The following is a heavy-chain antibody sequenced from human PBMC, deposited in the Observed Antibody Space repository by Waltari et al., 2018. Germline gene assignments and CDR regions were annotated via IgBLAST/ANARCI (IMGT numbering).Heavy chain of an antibody. Sequence: QVQLVESGGGVVQPGMSLRLSCAASGFSLRSFGMHWVRQAPGKGLEWVALTWFDGSKTYYADSVRGRFTISRDNSKNTLYLDINTLRVDDTAIYYCAKDAFGNTYLDHWGQGTLVTVSS. CDR3: AKDAFGNTYLDH. CDR2: TWFDGSKT. J-gene: IGHJ5*02. V-gene: IGHV3-33*06. D-gene: IGHD3-10*01. CDR1: GFSLRSFG.